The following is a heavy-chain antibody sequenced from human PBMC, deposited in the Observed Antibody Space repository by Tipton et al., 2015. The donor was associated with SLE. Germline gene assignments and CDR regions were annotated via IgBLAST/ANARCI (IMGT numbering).Heavy chain of an antibody. CDR1: GGSISSGSYY. CDR2: IYYSGST. D-gene: IGHD2-15*01. V-gene: IGHV4-39*07. J-gene: IGHJ4*01. CDR3: ARDFLGGDPYCSGGTCYFDY. Sequence: TLSLTCTVSGGSISSGSYYWSWIRQSPGKGLEWMGSIYYSGSTYYNPSLKSRVTISVDTSKNQFSLKLNSVTAADTAVYYCARDFLGGDPYCSGGTCYFDYWGHGTLVTVSS.